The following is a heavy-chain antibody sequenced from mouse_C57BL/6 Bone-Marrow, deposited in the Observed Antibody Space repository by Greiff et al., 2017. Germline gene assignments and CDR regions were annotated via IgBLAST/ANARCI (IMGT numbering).Heavy chain of an antibody. V-gene: IGHV1-50*01. Sequence: QVQLQQSGAELVKPGASVKLSCKASGYTFTSYWMQWVKQRPGQGLEWIGEIDPSDSYTNYNQKFKGKATLTVDTSSSTASMQLSSLTSEDSAVYDCARSDYDYEFGYWGQGTLFTVSA. CDR2: IDPSDSYT. J-gene: IGHJ3*01. CDR1: GYTFTSYW. CDR3: ARSDYDYEFGY. D-gene: IGHD2-4*01.